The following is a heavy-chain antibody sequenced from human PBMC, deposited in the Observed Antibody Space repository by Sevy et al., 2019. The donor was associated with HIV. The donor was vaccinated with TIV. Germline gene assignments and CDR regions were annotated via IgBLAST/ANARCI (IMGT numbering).Heavy chain of an antibody. V-gene: IGHV4-4*07. D-gene: IGHD3-22*01. J-gene: IGHJ3*02. CDR3: ARDLYYYDSSGYFLGAFDI. Sequence: SETLSLTCTASGGSISSYYWSWIRQPAGKGLEWIGRIYTSGSTNYNPSLKSRVTMSVDTSKNQFSLKLSSVTAADTAVYYCARDLYYYDSSGYFLGAFDIWGQGTMVTVSS. CDR1: GGSISSYY. CDR2: IYTSGST.